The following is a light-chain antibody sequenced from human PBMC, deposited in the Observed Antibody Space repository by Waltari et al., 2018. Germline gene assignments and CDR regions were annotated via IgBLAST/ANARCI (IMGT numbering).Light chain of an antibody. CDR2: EDG. J-gene: IGLJ7*01. CDR3: GTWDSSLSGAV. CDR1: HSNIGNNY. Sequence: QSVLTQPPSVSAAPGQRVTISCSGGHSNIGNNYVSWYRQFPGTDPELLIYEDGGRPSGVPGRVAGSQPGTSATVDVTGLQAADEADYYCGTWDSSLSGAVFGGGTHLTVL. V-gene: IGLV1-51*02.